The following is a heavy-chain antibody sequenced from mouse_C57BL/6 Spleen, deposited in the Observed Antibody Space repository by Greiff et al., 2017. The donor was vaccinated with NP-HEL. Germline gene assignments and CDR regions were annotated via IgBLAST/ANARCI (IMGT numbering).Heavy chain of an antibody. D-gene: IGHD1-1*01. CDR3: AIYYGSSYGY. J-gene: IGHJ2*01. CDR1: GYTFSSYW. V-gene: IGHV1-52*01. CDR2: IDPSDSET. Sequence: QVQLQQPGAELVRPGSSVKLSCKASGYTFSSYWMHWVKQRPIQGLEWIGNIDPSDSETHYNQKFKDKATLTVDKSSSTAYMQLSSLTSEDSAVYYCAIYYGSSYGYWGQGTTLTVSS.